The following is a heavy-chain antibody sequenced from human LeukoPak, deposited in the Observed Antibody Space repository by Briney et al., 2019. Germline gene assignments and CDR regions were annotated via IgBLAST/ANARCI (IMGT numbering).Heavy chain of an antibody. D-gene: IGHD3-22*01. CDR3: AREDYDSSGYYPEYFQH. CDR2: ISFHGTDS. CDR1: GFTFISYA. J-gene: IGHJ1*01. V-gene: IGHV3-30*04. Sequence: GGSLRLSCAASGFTFISYAIHWVRKAPGKGLEWVAVISFHGTDSFYADSVKGRFTISRDNSKNTLYLQMSSLRAEDTAVYYCAREDYDSSGYYPEYFQHWGQGTLVTVSS.